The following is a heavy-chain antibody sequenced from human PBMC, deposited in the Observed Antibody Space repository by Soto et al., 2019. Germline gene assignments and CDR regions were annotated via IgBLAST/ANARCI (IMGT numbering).Heavy chain of an antibody. V-gene: IGHV3-30*18. CDR3: AEGGSDWYSFAY. D-gene: IGHD3-9*01. CDR2: ISYDGTNK. CDR1: GFTFSTSG. J-gene: IGHJ4*02. Sequence: QVQLVESGGGVVQPGRSLRLSCAASGFTFSTSGMHWVRQAPGKGLEWVAVISYDGTNKYYADSVKGRFTISRDNPKNTLYLLINSLRADDTAVYYCAEGGSDWYSFAYWGQGTLVTVSS.